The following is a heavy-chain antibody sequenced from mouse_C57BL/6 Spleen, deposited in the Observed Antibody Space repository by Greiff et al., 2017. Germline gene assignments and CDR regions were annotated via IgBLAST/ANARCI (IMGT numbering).Heavy chain of an antibody. V-gene: IGHV1-69*01. D-gene: IGHD1-1*01. CDR1: GYTFTSYW. CDR2: IDPSDSYT. J-gene: IGHJ2*01. Sequence: QVQLQQPGAELVMPGASVKLSCKASGYTFTSYWMHWVKQRPGQGLEWIGEIDPSDSYTNYNQKFKGKSTLTVDKSSSTAYMQLSSLTSEDSAVYYCARGSMGTTVVFDYWGQGTTLTVSS. CDR3: ARGSMGTTVVFDY.